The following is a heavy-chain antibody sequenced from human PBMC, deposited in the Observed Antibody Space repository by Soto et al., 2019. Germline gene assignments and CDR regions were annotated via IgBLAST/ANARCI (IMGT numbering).Heavy chain of an antibody. CDR2: ISSSSSTI. CDR3: ARDLWAEGFLEWSKYYYYGMDV. Sequence: GGSLRLSCAASGFTFSSYSMNWVRQAPGKGLEWVSYISSSSSTIYYADSVKGRFTISRDNAKNSRYLQMNSLRDEDTAVYYCARDLWAEGFLEWSKYYYYGMDVWGQGTTVTVSS. V-gene: IGHV3-48*02. CDR1: GFTFSSYS. D-gene: IGHD3-3*01. J-gene: IGHJ6*02.